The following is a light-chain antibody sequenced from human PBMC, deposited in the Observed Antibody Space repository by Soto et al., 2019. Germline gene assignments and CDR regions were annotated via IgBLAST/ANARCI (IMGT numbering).Light chain of an antibody. CDR1: QSVSSNY. V-gene: IGKV3-20*01. CDR3: QHNGSSPFT. Sequence: EIVLTQSPGTLSLSPGERATLSCRAGQSVSSNYLAWYQQKPGQSPRRLVYGASISATGIPDRFSGSGSGTDLTLSISRGVPKDFPGYYCQHNGSSPFTFDPGTRVDIK. J-gene: IGKJ3*01. CDR2: GAS.